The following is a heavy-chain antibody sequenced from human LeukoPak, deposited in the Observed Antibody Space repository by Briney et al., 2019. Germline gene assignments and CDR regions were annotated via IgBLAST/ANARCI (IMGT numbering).Heavy chain of an antibody. Sequence: GGSLRLSCAASGFTVSSNYMSWVRQAPGKGLEWVSVIYSGGSTYYADSVKGRFTISRDNSKNTLYLQMNSLRAEDTAVYYCARVVTAWSRWFDPWGQGTLVTVSS. D-gene: IGHD6-25*01. J-gene: IGHJ5*02. CDR2: IYSGGST. CDR3: ARVVTAWSRWFDP. CDR1: GFTVSSNY. V-gene: IGHV3-53*01.